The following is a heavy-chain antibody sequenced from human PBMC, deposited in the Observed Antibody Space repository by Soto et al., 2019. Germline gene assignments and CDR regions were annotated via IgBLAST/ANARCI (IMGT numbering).Heavy chain of an antibody. D-gene: IGHD2-2*01. CDR2: IYYSGST. V-gene: IGHV4-59*08. J-gene: IGHJ6*03. CDR3: ARQGERCSSTSCPPYYYDMDV. Sequence: QVQLQESGPGLVKPSETLSLTCTVSGGSISSYYWSWIRQPPGKGLEWIGYIYYSGSTNYNPSLKSRVTISVDTSKNQFSLKLSSVSAADTAVYYCARQGERCSSTSCPPYYYDMDVWVKGTTVTVSS. CDR1: GGSISSYY.